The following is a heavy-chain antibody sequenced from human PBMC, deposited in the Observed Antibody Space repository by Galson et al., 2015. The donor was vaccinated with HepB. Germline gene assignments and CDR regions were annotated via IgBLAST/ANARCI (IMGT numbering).Heavy chain of an antibody. CDR1: GFTFSDYY. J-gene: IGHJ4*02. CDR2: IRSGSTSI. CDR3: ARVSAAEYGDHSPFDD. Sequence: SLRLSCAASGFTFSDYYMSWIRQAPGKGLEWVSYIRSGSTSINYADSVKGRFTISRDNAKNSLYLQINSLRAEDTAMYYCARVSAAEYGDHSPFDDWGQGTLVTVSS. V-gene: IGHV3-11*06. D-gene: IGHD4-17*01.